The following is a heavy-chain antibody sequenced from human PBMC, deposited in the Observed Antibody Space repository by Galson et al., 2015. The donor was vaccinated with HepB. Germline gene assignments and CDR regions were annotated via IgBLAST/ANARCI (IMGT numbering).Heavy chain of an antibody. Sequence: SVKVSCKASGFTFTNSAIQWVRQAREKHLEWIGWIVLGSGKPNYAQKFQERVTITRDMSSTTAYMELRSLRFEDTAVYYCAADDITTILWGQGTLVTVSS. CDR2: IVLGSGKP. V-gene: IGHV1-58*02. CDR1: GFTFTNSA. D-gene: IGHD3-3*01. CDR3: AADDITTIL. J-gene: IGHJ4*02.